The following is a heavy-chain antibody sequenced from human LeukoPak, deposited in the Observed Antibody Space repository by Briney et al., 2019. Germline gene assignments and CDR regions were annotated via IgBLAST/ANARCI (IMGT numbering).Heavy chain of an antibody. CDR1: GYTFTGYY. D-gene: IGHD3-10*01. CDR3: ARDHNYYGSGSYSKY. V-gene: IGHV1-2*02. CDR2: INPNSGGT. Sequence: ASVKVSCKASGYTFTGYYMHWVRQAPGQGLEWMGWINPNSGGTNYAQKFQGRVTMTRDTSISTAYMELSRLRSDDTAVYYCARDHNYYGSGSYSKYWGQGTLVTVSS. J-gene: IGHJ4*02.